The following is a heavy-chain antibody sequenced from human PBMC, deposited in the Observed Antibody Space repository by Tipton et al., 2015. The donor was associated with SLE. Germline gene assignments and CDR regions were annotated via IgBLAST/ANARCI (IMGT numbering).Heavy chain of an antibody. Sequence: TLSLTRTVSGGSISSYYWSWIRQPAGKGLEWIGRIYTSGSTNYNPSLKSRVTMSVDTSNNQFSLKLSSVTAADTAVYYCARGGAYYYYGMDVWGQGTTVTVSS. CDR3: ARGGAYYYYGMDV. J-gene: IGHJ6*02. V-gene: IGHV4-4*07. CDR2: IYTSGST. CDR1: GGSISSYY. D-gene: IGHD3-16*01.